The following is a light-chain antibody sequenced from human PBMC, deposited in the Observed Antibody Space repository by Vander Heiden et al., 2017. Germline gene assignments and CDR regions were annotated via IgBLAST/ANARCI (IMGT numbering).Light chain of an antibody. V-gene: IGLV3-25*02. J-gene: IGLJ1*01. CDR3: QSADSSGTDYV. CDR1: ALTKQY. Sequence: SYELTQPPSVSVSPGQTARITCSGDALTKQYAYWYQQKPGQAPVLVIYKDSERPSGIPERFSGSSSGTTVTLTSSGVQAEEEADYYCQSADSSGTDYVFGTGTKVTGL. CDR2: KDS.